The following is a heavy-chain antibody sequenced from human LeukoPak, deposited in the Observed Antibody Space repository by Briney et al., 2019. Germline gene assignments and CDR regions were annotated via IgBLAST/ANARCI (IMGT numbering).Heavy chain of an antibody. CDR2: IYYSGST. CDR1: GGSISSYY. Sequence: SETLSLTCTVSGGSISSYYWSWIRQPPGKGLEWIGYIYYSGSTNYNPSLKSRVTISVDTSKNQFSLKLSSVTAADTAVYYCARRRAVARYFQHWGQGTLVTVSS. CDR3: ARRRAVARYFQH. J-gene: IGHJ1*01. D-gene: IGHD6-19*01. V-gene: IGHV4-59*12.